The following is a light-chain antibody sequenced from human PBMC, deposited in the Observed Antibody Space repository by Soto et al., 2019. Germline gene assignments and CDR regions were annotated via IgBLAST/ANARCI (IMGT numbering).Light chain of an antibody. V-gene: IGKV1-5*01. Sequence: DIQMTQSPSTLSASVGDRVTITCRASQSISSWLAWYQQKPGKAPKLLIYDGSSLESGVPSRFSGSVSGTEFTLTISSLQPDDFATYCCQQYSTFTWTSGQGTKVDIK. J-gene: IGKJ1*01. CDR1: QSISSW. CDR2: DGS. CDR3: QQYSTFTWT.